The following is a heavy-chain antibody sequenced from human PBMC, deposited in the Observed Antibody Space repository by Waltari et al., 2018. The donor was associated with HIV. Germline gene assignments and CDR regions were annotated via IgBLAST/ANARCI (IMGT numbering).Heavy chain of an antibody. CDR1: GFSLTGYY. J-gene: IGHJ3*01. CDR2: IYSNTGDT. V-gene: IGHV1-2*02. CDR3: ARQMTFYDAFDV. Sequence: QVQMVQSGAEVKKPGASVKASCKTSGFSLTGYYIHWVRQAPGQGLEWMGWIYSNTGDTNYGLQFEGRVTMTRDTSMRTAYMELRTLRSDDTALYYCARQMTFYDAFDVWGQGTVVTVSS.